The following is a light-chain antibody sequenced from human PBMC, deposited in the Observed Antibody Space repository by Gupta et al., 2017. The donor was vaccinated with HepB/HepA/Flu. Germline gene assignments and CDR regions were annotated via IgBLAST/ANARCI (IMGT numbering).Light chain of an antibody. J-gene: IGKJ1*01. V-gene: IGKV1-5*03. Sequence: DIQMTQSPSTLSASVGDRVTITCRASQSISSWLAWYQQKQGKAPNLLIYKASSLESGVPSRFSGSRSGTEFTLTISSLQPDDFATYYCQQYNTYPWTFGQGTKVEIK. CDR3: QQYNTYPWT. CDR1: QSISSW. CDR2: KAS.